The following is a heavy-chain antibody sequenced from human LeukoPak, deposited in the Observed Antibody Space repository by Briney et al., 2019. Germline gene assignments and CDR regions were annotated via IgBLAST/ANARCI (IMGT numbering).Heavy chain of an antibody. CDR2: IDRDGSRI. CDR3: VRGNDYGGPHY. J-gene: IGHJ4*02. D-gene: IGHD4-23*01. V-gene: IGHV3-74*01. CDR1: GFTFTSYS. Sequence: GGSLRLSCAASGFTFTSYSMNWVRQAPGKGLVWVSRIDRDGSRINYADSVKGRFTISRDNGKNTLFLQMNSLRAEDAAVYYCVRGNDYGGPHYWGQGTLVTVSS.